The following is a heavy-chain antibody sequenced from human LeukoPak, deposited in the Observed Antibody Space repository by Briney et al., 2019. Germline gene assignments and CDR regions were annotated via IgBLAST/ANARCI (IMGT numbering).Heavy chain of an antibody. D-gene: IGHD5-18*01. V-gene: IGHV1-2*02. CDR2: INPNSGGT. Sequence: GASVKVSCKASGYTFTGYYMHWERQAPGQGLEWMGWINPNSGGTNYAQKFQGRVTMTRDTSISTAYMELSRLRSDDTAVYYCARDRVEIQLWLNYWGQGTLVTVSS. CDR1: GYTFTGYY. J-gene: IGHJ4*02. CDR3: ARDRVEIQLWLNY.